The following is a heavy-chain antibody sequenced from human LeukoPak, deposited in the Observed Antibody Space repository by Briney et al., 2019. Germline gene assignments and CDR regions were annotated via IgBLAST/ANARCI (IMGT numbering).Heavy chain of an antibody. CDR3: AKAPVTTCSGAYCYPFDY. Sequence: GGSLRLSCAASGFTFSSYGMHWVRQAPGKGLEWVAFIRYDGSNKYYADSVKGRFTISRDSSKNTLYLQMNSLRAEDAAVYYCAKAPVTTCSGAYCYPFDYWGQGTLVTVSS. V-gene: IGHV3-30*02. D-gene: IGHD2-15*01. CDR1: GFTFSSYG. J-gene: IGHJ4*02. CDR2: IRYDGSNK.